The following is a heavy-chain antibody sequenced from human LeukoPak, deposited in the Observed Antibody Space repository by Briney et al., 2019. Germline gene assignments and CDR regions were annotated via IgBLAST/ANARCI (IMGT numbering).Heavy chain of an antibody. D-gene: IGHD3-16*01. CDR2: INPNSGGT. Sequence: ASVKVSCKASGHTFTGDYMYWVRQTPGQGLEWMGWINPNSGGTNYAQKFQGRVTMTRDTSISTAYMELSSLRSDDTAVYYCARGDLYDGGGRNWFDPWGQGTLVTVSS. V-gene: IGHV1-2*02. J-gene: IGHJ5*02. CDR3: ARGDLYDGGGRNWFDP. CDR1: GHTFTGDY.